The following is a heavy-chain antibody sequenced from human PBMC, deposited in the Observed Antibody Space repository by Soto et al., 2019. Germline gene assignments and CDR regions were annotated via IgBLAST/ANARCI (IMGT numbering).Heavy chain of an antibody. V-gene: IGHV1-18*01. D-gene: IGHD1-26*01. Sequence: ASVKVSCKASGYTFTTYGFSWVRQAPGQGLEWMGWISTYNGNTNYAQKFQGRVTMTTDTSTSTAYMELRSLRSDDTAMYYWARDIVVGGIYPGHGEGNFDYWGQGTLVTVSS. J-gene: IGHJ4*02. CDR1: GYTFTTYG. CDR2: ISTYNGNT. CDR3: ARDIVVGGIYPGHGEGNFDY.